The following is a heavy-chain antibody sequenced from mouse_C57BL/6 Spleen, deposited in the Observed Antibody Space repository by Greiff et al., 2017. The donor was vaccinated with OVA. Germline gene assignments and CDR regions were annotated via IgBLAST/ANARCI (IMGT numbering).Heavy chain of an antibody. V-gene: IGHV7-3*01. D-gene: IGHD4-1*01. CDR1: GFTFTDYY. Sequence: EVKLVESGGGLVQPGGSLSLSCAASGFTFTDYYMSWVRQPPGKALEWLGFIRNKANGYSTEYSASVKGRFTISRDKSQSILYLQMNALRAEDSAAYYCARSGSNWGMAYWGQGTLVTVSA. CDR2: IRNKANGYST. CDR3: ARSGSNWGMAY. J-gene: IGHJ3*01.